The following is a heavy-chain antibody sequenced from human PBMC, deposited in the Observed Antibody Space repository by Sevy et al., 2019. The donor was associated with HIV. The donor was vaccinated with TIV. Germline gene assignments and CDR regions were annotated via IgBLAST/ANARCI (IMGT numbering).Heavy chain of an antibody. D-gene: IGHD2-15*01. V-gene: IGHV3-53*01. Sequence: GGSLRLSCAASGFTVSSNYMSWVHQAPGKGLEWVSVIYSVGSTYYADSVKGRFTISRDNSKNTLYLQMNSLRAEDTAVYYCARVNCSGGSCYYYYGRDVWGQGTTVTVSS. CDR3: ARVNCSGGSCYYYYGRDV. CDR2: IYSVGST. CDR1: GFTVSSNY. J-gene: IGHJ6*02.